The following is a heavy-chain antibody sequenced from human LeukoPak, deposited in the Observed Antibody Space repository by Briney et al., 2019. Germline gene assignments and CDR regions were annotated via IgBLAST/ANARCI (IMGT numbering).Heavy chain of an antibody. CDR2: VYYSGST. V-gene: IGHV4-59*08. Sequence: SETLSLTCTVSGGSISNYYWSWIRQPPGKGLEWIGYVYYSGSTHYNPSLKSRVTISVDTSKNQFSLKLSSVTAADTAVYYCARAPPYPWGQGTLVTVSS. J-gene: IGHJ5*02. CDR1: GGSISNYY. CDR3: ARAPPYP.